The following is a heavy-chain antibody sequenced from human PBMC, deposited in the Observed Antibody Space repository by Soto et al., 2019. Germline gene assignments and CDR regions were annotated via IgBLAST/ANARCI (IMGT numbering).Heavy chain of an antibody. V-gene: IGHV5-51*01. CDR3: ARPRSGRFDYFDY. CDR2: IYPGDSDT. J-gene: IGHJ4*02. CDR1: VYSFTTYW. D-gene: IGHD6-19*01. Sequence: PGESRKISCKGSVYSFTTYWIGWVRQMPGKGLEWMGFIYPGDSDTRYSPSVQGHVTISGDKSISTAYLQWSSLKASDTAMYYCARPRSGRFDYFDYWGQGTLVTVSS.